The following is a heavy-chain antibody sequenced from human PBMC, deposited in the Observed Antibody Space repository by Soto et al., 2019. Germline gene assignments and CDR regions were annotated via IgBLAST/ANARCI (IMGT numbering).Heavy chain of an antibody. CDR2: TYYRSKWYN. CDR3: ARDWGRSGYEYYYYYGMDV. D-gene: IGHD5-12*01. V-gene: IGHV6-1*01. Sequence: PSQTLSLTCAISGDSVSSNSAAWNWIRQSPSRGLEWLGRTYYRSKWYNDYAVSVKSRITINPDTSKNQFSLQLNSVTPEDTAVYYCARDWGRSGYEYYYYYGMDVWGQGTTVTVS. CDR1: GDSVSSNSAA. J-gene: IGHJ6*02.